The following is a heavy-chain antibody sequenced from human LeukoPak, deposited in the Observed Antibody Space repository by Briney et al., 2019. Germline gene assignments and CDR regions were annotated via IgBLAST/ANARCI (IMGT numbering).Heavy chain of an antibody. D-gene: IGHD3-22*01. CDR2: IYYSGST. CDR1: GGSISSGGYY. V-gene: IGHV4-31*03. Sequence: SQTLSLTCTVSGGSISSGGYYWSWIRQHPGKGLEWIGYIYYSGSTYYNPSLKSRVTISVDTSKNQFSLKLSSVTAADTAVYYCARVVGERITMIVGGYYFDYWGQGTLVTVSS. J-gene: IGHJ4*02. CDR3: ARVVGERITMIVGGYYFDY.